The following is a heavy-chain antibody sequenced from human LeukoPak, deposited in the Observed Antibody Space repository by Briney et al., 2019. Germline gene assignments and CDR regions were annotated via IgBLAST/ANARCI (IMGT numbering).Heavy chain of an antibody. CDR2: IYHSGVT. CDR3: ARRRTVFYGHY. CDR1: GDSISSDFF. Sequence: PSETLSLTCAVSGDSISSDFFWGWIRQPPGKGLEWIGNIYHSGVTNYNPSLKSRVTISVDTSKNQFSLQLSFVTVADTAVYYCARRRTVFYGHYWGQGTLVTVSS. V-gene: IGHV4-38-2*01. D-gene: IGHD3/OR15-3a*01. J-gene: IGHJ4*02.